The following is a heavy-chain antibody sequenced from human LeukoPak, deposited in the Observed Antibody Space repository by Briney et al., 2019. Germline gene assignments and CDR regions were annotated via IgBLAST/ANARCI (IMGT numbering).Heavy chain of an antibody. J-gene: IGHJ3*02. CDR3: AKVDHDYGDYEWDPIAFDI. CDR2: ISYDGSNK. D-gene: IGHD4-17*01. V-gene: IGHV3-30*18. CDR1: GFTFSSYG. Sequence: PGGSLRLSCAASGFTFSSYGMHWVRQAPGKGLEWVAVISYDGSNKYYADSVKGRFTISRVNSKNTLYLQMNSLRAEDTAVYYCAKVDHDYGDYEWDPIAFDIWGQGTMVTVSS.